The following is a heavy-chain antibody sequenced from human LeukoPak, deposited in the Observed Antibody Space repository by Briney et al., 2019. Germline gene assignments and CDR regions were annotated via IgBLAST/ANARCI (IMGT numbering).Heavy chain of an antibody. CDR1: GFTFSSYS. Sequence: GGSLRLSCAASGFTFSSYSMNWVRQAPGKGLEWVSSISSSSSYIYYADSVKGRFTISRDNAKNSLYLQMNSLRAEDTAVYYCARDIAVAGDAFDIWGQGTMVTDSS. CDR3: ARDIAVAGDAFDI. V-gene: IGHV3-21*01. D-gene: IGHD6-19*01. CDR2: ISSSSSYI. J-gene: IGHJ3*02.